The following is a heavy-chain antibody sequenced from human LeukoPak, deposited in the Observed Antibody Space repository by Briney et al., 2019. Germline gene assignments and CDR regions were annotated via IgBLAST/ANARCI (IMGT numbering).Heavy chain of an antibody. J-gene: IGHJ5*02. D-gene: IGHD2-15*01. Sequence: GESLKISCKGAGYSINNYWIGWVRQMPGKGLEWMGIIYPADSDIRDSPSFEGQVTISADKSITAAYLQWSSLKASDTAMYHCARQEYCSRGSCYTWFDPWGAGTLVTVS. CDR1: GYSINNYW. CDR2: IYPADSDI. CDR3: ARQEYCSRGSCYTWFDP. V-gene: IGHV5-51*01.